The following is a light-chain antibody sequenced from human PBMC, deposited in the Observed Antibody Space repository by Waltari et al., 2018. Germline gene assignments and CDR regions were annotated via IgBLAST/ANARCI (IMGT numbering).Light chain of an antibody. V-gene: IGLV2-14*01. J-gene: IGLJ3*02. CDR3: SSYTSISTRV. Sequence: QSALTQPASVSGSPGQSIAISCTGTRTDIGGYNYVSWYQQHPGKAPKLLIFAVTNRPSGVSSRFSGSKSGTTASLTISGLQPEDEAVYYCSSYTSISTRVFGGGTKLTVL. CDR2: AVT. CDR1: RTDIGGYNY.